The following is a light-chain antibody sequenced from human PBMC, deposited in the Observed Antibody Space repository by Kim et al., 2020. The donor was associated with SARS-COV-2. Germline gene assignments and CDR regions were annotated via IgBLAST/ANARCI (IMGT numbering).Light chain of an antibody. CDR3: QQYSISPLT. CDR1: PRGISSC. Sequence: PVENTAPSSRARPRGISSCFAWYQQKPGQAPRLLISGASTMPTGVPDRFSGSGSGTDFTLTITRLQPDDFAVYYCQQYSISPLTFGGGTKVDIK. V-gene: IGKV3-20*01. CDR2: GAS. J-gene: IGKJ4*01.